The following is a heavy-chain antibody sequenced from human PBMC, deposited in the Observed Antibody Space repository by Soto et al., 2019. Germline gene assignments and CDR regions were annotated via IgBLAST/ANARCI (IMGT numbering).Heavy chain of an antibody. J-gene: IGHJ6*02. Sequence: GGSLRLSCAASGFTFSSYSMNWVRQAPGKGLEWVSYISSSSSTIYYADSVKGRFTISRDNAKNSLYLQMNSLRDEDTAVYYCARGDSSSYVIYNGMDVWGQGTTVTVAS. CDR3: ARGDSSSYVIYNGMDV. CDR1: GFTFSSYS. D-gene: IGHD6-13*01. V-gene: IGHV3-48*02. CDR2: ISSSSSTI.